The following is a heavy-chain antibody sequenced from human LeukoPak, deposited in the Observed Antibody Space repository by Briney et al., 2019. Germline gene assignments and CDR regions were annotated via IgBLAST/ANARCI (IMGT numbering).Heavy chain of an antibody. V-gene: IGHV4-38-2*02. CDR3: ARDSRLLDAFDI. CDR1: GFSISSGYY. D-gene: IGHD2-21*02. Sequence: SETLSLTCTVSGFSISSGYYWGWIRQPPGKGLEWIGSINHSGSTYYNPSLKSRVSISVDTSKNQFSLRLRSVTAADTAVYYCARDSRLLDAFDIWGQGTMVTVSS. CDR2: INHSGST. J-gene: IGHJ3*02.